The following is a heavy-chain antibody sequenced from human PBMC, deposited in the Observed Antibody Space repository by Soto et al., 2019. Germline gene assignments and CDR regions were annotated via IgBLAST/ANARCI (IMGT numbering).Heavy chain of an antibody. D-gene: IGHD5-12*01. CDR3: ARPVRPYEDFDY. V-gene: IGHV3-33*01. Sequence: QVQLVESGGGVVQPGRSLRLSCAASGFTFSSYGMHWVRQAPGKGLEWVAVIWYDGSNKYYADSVKGRFTISRDNSKNTLYLQMNSLRAEDTAVYYCARPVRPYEDFDYWGQGTLVTVSS. J-gene: IGHJ4*02. CDR2: IWYDGSNK. CDR1: GFTFSSYG.